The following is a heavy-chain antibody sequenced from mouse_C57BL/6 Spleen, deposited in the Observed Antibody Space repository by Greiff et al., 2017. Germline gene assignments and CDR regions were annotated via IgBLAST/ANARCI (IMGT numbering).Heavy chain of an antibody. V-gene: IGHV1-22*01. CDR1: GYTFTDYN. Sequence: VQLKESGPELVKPGASVKMSCKASGYTFTDYNMHWVKQSHGKSLEWIGYINPNNGGTSYNQKFKGKATLTVNKSSSTAYMELRSLTSEDSAVYYCARRGYYYDYDVAWFAYWGQGTLVTVSA. CDR2: INPNNGGT. CDR3: ARRGYYYDYDVAWFAY. J-gene: IGHJ3*01. D-gene: IGHD2-4*01.